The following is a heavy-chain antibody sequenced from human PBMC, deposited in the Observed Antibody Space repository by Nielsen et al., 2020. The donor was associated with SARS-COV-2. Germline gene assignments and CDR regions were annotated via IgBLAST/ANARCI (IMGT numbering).Heavy chain of an antibody. CDR1: GFTFDDYA. CDR2: VSWNSAYM. D-gene: IGHD6-13*01. V-gene: IGHV3-9*01. Sequence: SLKISCAASGFTFDDYAMHWVRQVPGKGLEWVSGVSWNSAYMAYADSVKGRFTVSRDNAKNSVFLQMNSLRAEDTAVYYCAFSYSSGWYEDFDYWGQGTLVTVSS. J-gene: IGHJ4*02. CDR3: AFSYSSGWYEDFDY.